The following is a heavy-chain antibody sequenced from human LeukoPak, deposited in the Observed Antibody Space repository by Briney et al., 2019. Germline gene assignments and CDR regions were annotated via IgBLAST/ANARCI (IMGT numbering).Heavy chain of an antibody. J-gene: IGHJ4*02. V-gene: IGHV4-34*01. CDR3: ARTGSDSYFYLDY. Sequence: PSENLSLTCAVYGGSFSGYYWSWIRQPPGKGLEWVGEINHSGSTNYNPSLKSRVTISVDTSKNQFSLKLSSVTAADTAVYYWARTGSDSYFYLDYWGQGTLVTVSS. D-gene: IGHD3-10*01. CDR1: GGSFSGYY. CDR2: INHSGST.